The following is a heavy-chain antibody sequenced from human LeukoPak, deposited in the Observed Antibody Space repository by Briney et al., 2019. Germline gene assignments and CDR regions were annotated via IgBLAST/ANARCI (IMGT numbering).Heavy chain of an antibody. CDR2: IYPGDSDT. Sequence: GESLKISCKGSGYSFTSYWIGWVRQMPGKGLEWMGIIYPGDSDTRYSPSFQGQVTISADKSISTAYLQWSSLKASDTAMYYCARLRRPLEVGAHFDYWGQGTLVTVSS. D-gene: IGHD1-26*01. V-gene: IGHV5-51*01. J-gene: IGHJ4*02. CDR1: GYSFTSYW. CDR3: ARLRRPLEVGAHFDY.